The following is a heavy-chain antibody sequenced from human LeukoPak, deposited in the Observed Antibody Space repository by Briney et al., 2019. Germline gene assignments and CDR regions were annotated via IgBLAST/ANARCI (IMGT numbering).Heavy chain of an antibody. V-gene: IGHV4-59*01. Sequence: PSETLSLTCAVYGGSISSYYWSWIRQPPGKGLEWIGYIYYSGSTNYNPSLKSRVTISVDTSKNQFSLKLSSVTAADTAVYYCAREEAGYYYWGQGTLVTVSS. CDR1: GGSISSYY. CDR3: AREEAGYYY. CDR2: IYYSGST. D-gene: IGHD3-9*01. J-gene: IGHJ4*02.